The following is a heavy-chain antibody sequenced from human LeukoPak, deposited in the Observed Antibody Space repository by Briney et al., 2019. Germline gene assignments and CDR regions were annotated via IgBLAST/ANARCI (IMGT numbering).Heavy chain of an antibody. D-gene: IGHD6-19*01. Sequence: GGSLRLSCAASGFTFSTYAMNWVRQAPGKGLEWVSAISDSGGSTYYPDSVKGRFTISRDNSENTLYLQMNSLRAEDTAVYYCAKGGGWLYYFDYWGQGTLVTVSS. CDR2: ISDSGGST. V-gene: IGHV3-23*01. CDR3: AKGGGWLYYFDY. J-gene: IGHJ4*02. CDR1: GFTFSTYA.